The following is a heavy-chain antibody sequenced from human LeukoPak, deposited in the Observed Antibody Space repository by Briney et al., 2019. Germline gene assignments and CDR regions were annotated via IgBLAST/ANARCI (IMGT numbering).Heavy chain of an antibody. Sequence: LTGGSLRLSCAASGFTFSRYGMHWVRQAPGKGLEWVAVISDDGRNTYYADSEKGRFTISRDNSKNTLYLQMNSLRPEDTAVYYCSKDRSAGGKGVFDYWGQGTLVTVSS. J-gene: IGHJ4*02. CDR2: ISDDGRNT. CDR1: GFTFSRYG. V-gene: IGHV3-30*18. CDR3: SKDRSAGGKGVFDY. D-gene: IGHD6-13*01.